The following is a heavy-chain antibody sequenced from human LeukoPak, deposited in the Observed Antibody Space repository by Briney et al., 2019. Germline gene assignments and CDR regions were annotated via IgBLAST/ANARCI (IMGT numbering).Heavy chain of an antibody. V-gene: IGHV3-23*01. D-gene: IGHD2-21*01. CDR2: ISGNGVGT. CDR1: EFTFSSYT. J-gene: IGHJ3*02. CDR3: AKDQVISGSEASDI. Sequence: GGSLRLSCAASEFTFSSYTMNWVRQAPGKGLEWVSAISGNGVGTYYADSVKGRFTISRDNSWNTLYLQMNSLRAEDTAVYYCAKDQVISGSEASDIWGQGTMVTVSS.